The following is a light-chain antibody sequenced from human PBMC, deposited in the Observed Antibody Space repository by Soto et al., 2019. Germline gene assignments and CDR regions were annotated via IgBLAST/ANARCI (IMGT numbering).Light chain of an antibody. CDR1: SNDVGGYDY. CDR2: EVS. CDR3: NSYAGSSNV. V-gene: IGLV2-14*01. Sequence: QSALTQPASVSGSPGQSITISCSGTSNDVGGYDYVSWYQQHPGKAPKLVIYEVSNRPSWVSNRFSGSKSGNTASLTISGLQPEDEADYYCNSYAGSSNVFGTGTKVTVL. J-gene: IGLJ1*01.